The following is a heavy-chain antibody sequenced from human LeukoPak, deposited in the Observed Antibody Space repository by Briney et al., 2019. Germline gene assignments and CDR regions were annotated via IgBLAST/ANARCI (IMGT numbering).Heavy chain of an antibody. J-gene: IGHJ4*02. V-gene: IGHV4-39*07. CDR1: GGSISSSSYY. D-gene: IGHD3-10*01. Sequence: SETLSLTCTVSGGSISSSSYYWGWIRQPPEKGLEWIGSIYYTGSTYYNPTLKSRVTISVDTSKNQFSLKLSSVTDADTAVYYCARRASYGSGSYFDYWGQGTLVTVSS. CDR3: ARRASYGSGSYFDY. CDR2: IYYTGST.